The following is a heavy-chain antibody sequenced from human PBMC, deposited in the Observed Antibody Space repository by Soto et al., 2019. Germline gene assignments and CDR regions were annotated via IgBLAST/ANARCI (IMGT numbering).Heavy chain of an antibody. J-gene: IGHJ6*02. CDR2: IIPIFGTA. CDR3: ARVTDMVTYGMDV. CDR1: GGTFSSYA. V-gene: IGHV1-69*13. D-gene: IGHD5-18*01. Sequence: SVKVSCKASGGTFSSYAISWVRQAPGQGLEWMGGIIPIFGTANYAQKFQGRVTITADESTSTAYMELSSLRSEDTAVYYCARVTDMVTYGMDVWGQGTTVTVSS.